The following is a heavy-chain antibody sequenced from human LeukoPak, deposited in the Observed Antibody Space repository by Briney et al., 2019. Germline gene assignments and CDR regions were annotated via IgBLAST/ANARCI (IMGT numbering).Heavy chain of an antibody. CDR2: ISNDGSTT. V-gene: IGHV3-30*04. J-gene: IGHJ4*02. Sequence: GGSLRLSCETSGFTFDNYAIHWGRQAPGMGLEWVALISNDGSTTYYTDSVKGRFTISRDNAKNTLYLQMNSLRAEDTAVYYCARALVSVAGTGYYFDYWGQGTLVTVSS. CDR1: GFTFDNYA. CDR3: ARALVSVAGTGYYFDY. D-gene: IGHD6-19*01.